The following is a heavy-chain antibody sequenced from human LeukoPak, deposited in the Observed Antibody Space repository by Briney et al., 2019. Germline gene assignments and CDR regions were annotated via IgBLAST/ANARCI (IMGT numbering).Heavy chain of an antibody. CDR3: ARDSRGDYYYYYYMDV. Sequence: ASVKVSFKASGYTFTVYYMHWVRQAPGQGLEWMGWINPNSGGTNYAQKFQGRVTMTRDTSISTAYMELSRLRSDDTAVYYCARDSRGDYYYYYYMDVWGKGTTVTISS. CDR1: GYTFTVYY. V-gene: IGHV1-2*02. J-gene: IGHJ6*03. D-gene: IGHD3-22*01. CDR2: INPNSGGT.